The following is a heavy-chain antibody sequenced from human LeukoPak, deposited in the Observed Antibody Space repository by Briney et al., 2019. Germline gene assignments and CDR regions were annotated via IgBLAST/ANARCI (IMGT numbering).Heavy chain of an antibody. Sequence: KASETLSLTCAVYGGSFSGYYWSWIRQPPGKGLEWIGEINHSGSTNYNPSLKSRVTISVDTSKNQFSLKLSSVTAADTAVYYCARGLRNYGVHYFDYWGQGTLVTVSS. CDR2: INHSGST. V-gene: IGHV4-34*01. CDR3: ARGLRNYGVHYFDY. D-gene: IGHD1-7*01. CDR1: GGSFSGYY. J-gene: IGHJ4*02.